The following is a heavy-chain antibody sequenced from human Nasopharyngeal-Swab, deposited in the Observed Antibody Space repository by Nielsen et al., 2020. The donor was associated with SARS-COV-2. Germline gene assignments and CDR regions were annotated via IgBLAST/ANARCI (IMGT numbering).Heavy chain of an antibody. CDR3: ASAYSSSWLHY. CDR1: GGSISSYY. V-gene: IGHV4-59*13. J-gene: IGHJ4*02. Sequence: SETLSLTCTVSGGSISSYYWSWIRQPPGKGLEWIGYIYYSGSTYYNPSLKSRVTISVDTSKNQFSLRLSSVTAADTAVYYCASAYSSSWLHYWGQGTLVTVSS. D-gene: IGHD6-13*01. CDR2: IYYSGST.